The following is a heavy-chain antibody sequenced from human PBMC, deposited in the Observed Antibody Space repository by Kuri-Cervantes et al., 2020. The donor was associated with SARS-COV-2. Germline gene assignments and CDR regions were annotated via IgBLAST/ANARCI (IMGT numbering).Heavy chain of an antibody. J-gene: IGHJ4*02. V-gene: IGHV3-74*01. CDR3: ARDYDPRGFDY. CDR2: INSDGSST. CDR1: GFTFSSYW. D-gene: IGHD3-3*01. Sequence: GESLKISCAASGFTFSSYWMHWVRQAPGKGLVWVSRINSDGSSTSYADSVKGRFTISRDNAKNTLYLQMNSLRAEDTAVYYCARDYDPRGFDYWGQGTLVTVSS.